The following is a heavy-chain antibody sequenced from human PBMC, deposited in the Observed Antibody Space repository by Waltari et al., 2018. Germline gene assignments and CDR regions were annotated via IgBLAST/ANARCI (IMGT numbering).Heavy chain of an antibody. D-gene: IGHD1-26*01. J-gene: IGHJ4*02. CDR1: GGSISTSSYY. CDR3: ARHVGEATTFDY. CDR2: IHYSGST. Sequence: QLQLQESGPGLVKPSETLSLTCSVSGGSISTSSYYWGWIRQPPGKGLEWIGSIHYSGSTYYNPSLKSRVTISVDTSKNQVSLRLTSVTAADTAVYYCARHVGEATTFDYWGQGTLVTVSS. V-gene: IGHV4-39*01.